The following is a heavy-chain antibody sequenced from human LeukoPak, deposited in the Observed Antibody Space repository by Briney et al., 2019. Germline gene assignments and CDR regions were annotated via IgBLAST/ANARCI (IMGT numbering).Heavy chain of an antibody. CDR3: STGRLTPIVEDLY. V-gene: IGHV3-64*01. CDR1: GVTFSGYA. Sequence: PGGSLRLSCVASGVTFSGYAMHWGREAPGKGLGYGSGLSREGGTTYDANSVRRRWTISRDNSKNTLYGHMCSRRVGDMAVWSCSTGRLTPIVEDLYWGQGTLVTVSS. J-gene: IGHJ4*02. D-gene: IGHD3-22*01. CDR2: LSREGGTT.